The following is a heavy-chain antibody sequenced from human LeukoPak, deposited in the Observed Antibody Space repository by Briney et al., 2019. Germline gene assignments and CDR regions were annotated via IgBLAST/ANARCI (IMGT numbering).Heavy chain of an antibody. Sequence: GASVKVSCKASGGTFSSYAISWVRQAPGQGLEWMGRIIPILGIANYAQKFQGRVTITADKSTSTAYMELSSLRSEDTAVYYCASYYYGSGNEDAFDIWGQGTMVTVSS. D-gene: IGHD3-10*01. CDR2: IIPILGIA. CDR3: ASYYYGSGNEDAFDI. J-gene: IGHJ3*02. V-gene: IGHV1-69*04. CDR1: GGTFSSYA.